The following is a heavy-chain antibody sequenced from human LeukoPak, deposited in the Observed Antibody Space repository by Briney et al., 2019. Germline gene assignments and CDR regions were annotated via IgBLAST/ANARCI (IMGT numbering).Heavy chain of an antibody. CDR2: MSYSGST. CDR1: GGSISSGSFY. J-gene: IGHJ5*02. V-gene: IGHV4-39*01. CDR3: ARQNRQLYYDFWSGYFIDWFDP. D-gene: IGHD3-3*01. Sequence: SETLSLTCTVSGGSISSGSFYWGWIRQPPGKGLEWIGSMSYSGSTYYNSSLKSRVTISVDTSKNQFSLRLTSVTAADTAVYYCARQNRQLYYDFWSGYFIDWFDPWGQGTLVTVSS.